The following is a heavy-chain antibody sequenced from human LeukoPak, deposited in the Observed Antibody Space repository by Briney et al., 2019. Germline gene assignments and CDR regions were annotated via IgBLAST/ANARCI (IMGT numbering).Heavy chain of an antibody. CDR2: IRSKAYGGTT. D-gene: IGHD5-18*01. Sequence: TGGSLRLSCTASGFTFGDYAMSWGRQARGKGVEWVGFIRSKAYGGTTEFAASVKGRFTISRDDSRSIAYLQMNSLKTEDTALYYCTRGPILLWIHNGMDVWGQGTTVTVSS. V-gene: IGHV3-49*04. CDR1: GFTFGDYA. CDR3: TRGPILLWIHNGMDV. J-gene: IGHJ6*02.